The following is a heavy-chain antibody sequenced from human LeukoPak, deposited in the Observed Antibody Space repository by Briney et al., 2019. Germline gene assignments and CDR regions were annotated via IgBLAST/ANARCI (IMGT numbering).Heavy chain of an antibody. CDR3: AKDLSWFGGSLATFGY. CDR1: GFTFRNYA. CDR2: ISYNVGNT. D-gene: IGHD3-10*01. J-gene: IGHJ4*02. V-gene: IGHV3-23*01. Sequence: GALRLSCAASGFTFRNYAMSWVRQAPGKGLEWVSAISYNVGNTYYADSVRGRFAISRDNSKNTLHLQMNSLRAEDTAVYYCAKDLSWFGGSLATFGYWGQGTLATVSS.